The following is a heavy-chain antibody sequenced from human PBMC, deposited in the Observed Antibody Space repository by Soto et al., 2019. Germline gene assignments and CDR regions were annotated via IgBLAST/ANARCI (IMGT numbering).Heavy chain of an antibody. CDR1: GGSFSGYY. CDR3: ARGFSGSYYNWFDP. J-gene: IGHJ5*02. Sequence: PSETLSLTCAVYGGSFSGYYWSWIRQPPGKGLEWIGEINHSGSTNYNPSLKSRVTISVGTSKNQFSLKLSSVTAADTAVYYCARGFSGSYYNWFDPWGQGTLVTVSS. V-gene: IGHV4-34*01. CDR2: INHSGST. D-gene: IGHD1-26*01.